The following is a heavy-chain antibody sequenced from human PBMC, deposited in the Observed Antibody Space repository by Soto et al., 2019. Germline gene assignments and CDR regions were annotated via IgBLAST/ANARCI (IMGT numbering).Heavy chain of an antibody. D-gene: IGHD1-26*01. Sequence: GGSLRLSCVASGLNLIDYTMHWVHQVPGKGLEWVSLISWNGDSSDYADSVKSRFTISRDNTKNSLYLQMNSLKTDDTALYFCVKAGKFKAFDVWGQGTLVTVSS. J-gene: IGHJ3*01. V-gene: IGHV3-43*01. CDR2: ISWNGDSS. CDR1: GLNLIDYT. CDR3: VKAGKFKAFDV.